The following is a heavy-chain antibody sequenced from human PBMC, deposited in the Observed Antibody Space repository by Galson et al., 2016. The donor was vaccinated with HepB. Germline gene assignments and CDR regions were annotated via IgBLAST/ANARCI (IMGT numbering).Heavy chain of an antibody. J-gene: IGHJ5*02. CDR2: MTPNSGGP. Sequence: SVKVSCKASGYTFTNYDINWVRQATGQGLEWMGWMTPNSGGPGFAQKFQGGLTMTRDTSINTAYLELSGLTSEDTAVYYCAREVGDIVVVPATWGQGALVTVSS. D-gene: IGHD2-2*01. CDR3: AREVGDIVVVPAT. V-gene: IGHV1-8*01. CDR1: GYTFTNYD.